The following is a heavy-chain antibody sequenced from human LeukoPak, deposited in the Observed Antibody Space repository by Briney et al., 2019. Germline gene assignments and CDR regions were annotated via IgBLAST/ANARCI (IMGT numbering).Heavy chain of an antibody. CDR2: IKSKTDGGTT. Sequence: GGSLRLSCAASGFTFSNAWMSWVRQAPGKGPEWVGRIKSKTDGGTTDYAAPVKGGFTISRDDSKNTLYLQMNSLKAEDTAVYYCTRQDVSDCSGGSCSPGYWGQGTLVTVSS. D-gene: IGHD2-15*01. CDR1: GFTFSNAW. V-gene: IGHV3-15*01. CDR3: TRQDVSDCSGGSCSPGY. J-gene: IGHJ4*02.